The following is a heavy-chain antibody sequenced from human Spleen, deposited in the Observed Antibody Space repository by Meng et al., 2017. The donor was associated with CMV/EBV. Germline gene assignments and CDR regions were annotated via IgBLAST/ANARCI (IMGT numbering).Heavy chain of an antibody. V-gene: IGHV3-30-3*01. J-gene: IGHJ6*02. Sequence: GESLKISCAASGFTFSSYAMHWVRQAPGKGLEWVAVISYDGSNKYFSDPVKGRFTISRDNSKNTLYLQMNSLRDEDTAVYYCARVPYRWFGERPRYGMDVWGQGTPVTVSS. CDR2: ISYDGSNK. D-gene: IGHD3-10*01. CDR3: ARVPYRWFGERPRYGMDV. CDR1: GFTFSSYA.